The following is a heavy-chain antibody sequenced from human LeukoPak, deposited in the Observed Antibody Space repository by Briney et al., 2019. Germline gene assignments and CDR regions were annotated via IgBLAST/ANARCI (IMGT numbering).Heavy chain of an antibody. J-gene: IGHJ4*02. Sequence: GGSLRLSCAASGFTFSAFGMHWVRQAPGKGLEWVAVISSDGTNKYYTDSVKGRFTISRDNSKNTLYMQMNSLRAEDTAVYSCARSRLYSSGPADYWGQGTLVTVSS. CDR2: ISSDGTNK. D-gene: IGHD6-19*01. CDR3: ARSRLYSSGPADY. CDR1: GFTFSAFG. V-gene: IGHV3-30*03.